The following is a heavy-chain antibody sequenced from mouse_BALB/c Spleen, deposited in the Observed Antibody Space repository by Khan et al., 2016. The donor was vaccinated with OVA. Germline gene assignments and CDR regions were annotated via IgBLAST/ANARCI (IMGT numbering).Heavy chain of an antibody. CDR2: ISYSGST. V-gene: IGHV3-2*02. CDR3: ASELGRYYALDY. CDR1: GYSITSDYA. Sequence: EVQLQESGPGLVKPSQSLSITCTVTGYSITSDYAWNWIRQFPGNKLEWMGYISYSGSTTYNPSLKSRISITRDTSKDQFFLQLKSVTSEDTATYYCASELGRYYALDYWGQGTSVTVSS. D-gene: IGHD4-1*01. J-gene: IGHJ4*01.